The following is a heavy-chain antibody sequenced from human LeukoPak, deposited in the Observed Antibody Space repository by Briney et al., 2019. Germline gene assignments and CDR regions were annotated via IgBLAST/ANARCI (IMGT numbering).Heavy chain of an antibody. CDR1: ASTFTGFY. J-gene: IGHJ4*02. Sequence: ASVKVSFKASASTFTGFYMELVRDAPGHGLEWMGWINPNSGGTNYAQKFQGRVTMTKDTSISTAYMELSSLRSDDTAVYYCSRGLRAETAVLGYWGQGTLVTVSS. V-gene: IGHV1-2*02. CDR3: SRGLRAETAVLGY. D-gene: IGHD3-10*02. CDR2: INPNSGGT.